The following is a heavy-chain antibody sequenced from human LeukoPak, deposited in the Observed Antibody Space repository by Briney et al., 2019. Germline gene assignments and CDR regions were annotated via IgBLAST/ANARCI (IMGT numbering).Heavy chain of an antibody. Sequence: ASVKVSCKASGYTFTSYGISWVRQAPGQGLEWMGWISAYNGNTNYAQKLQGRVTMTTDTSTSTAYMELRSLRPDDTAVYYCARDGVVPAAISVTAPTDNWFDPWGQGTLVTVSS. V-gene: IGHV1-18*01. J-gene: IGHJ5*02. CDR2: ISAYNGNT. CDR3: ARDGVVPAAISVTAPTDNWFDP. CDR1: GYTFTSYG. D-gene: IGHD2-2*02.